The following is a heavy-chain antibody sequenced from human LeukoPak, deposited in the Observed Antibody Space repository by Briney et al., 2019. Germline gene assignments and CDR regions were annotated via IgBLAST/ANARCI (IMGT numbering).Heavy chain of an antibody. CDR2: ISSSSSYI. V-gene: IGHV3-21*01. D-gene: IGHD6-19*01. J-gene: IGHJ4*02. CDR1: GFTFSSYS. Sequence: GGSLRLSCAAPGFTFSSYSMNWVRQAPGKGLEWVSSISSSSSYIYYADSVKGRFTISRDNAKNSLYLQMNSLRAEDTAVYYCARALGQWLVLDYWGQGTLVTVSS. CDR3: ARALGQWLVLDY.